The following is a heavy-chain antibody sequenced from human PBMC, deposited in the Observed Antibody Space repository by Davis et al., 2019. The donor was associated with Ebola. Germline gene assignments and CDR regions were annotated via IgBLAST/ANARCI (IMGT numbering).Heavy chain of an antibody. CDR2: INPSGGST. J-gene: IGHJ4*02. Sequence: AASVTVSCKASGYTFTSYYMHWVRQAPGQGLEWMGIINPSGGSTSYAQTFQGRVTMTRDTSTSTVYMELRSLRSEDTAVYYCARLPIVGATTGHGYWGQGTLVTVSS. CDR3: ARLPIVGATTGHGY. CDR1: GYTFTSYY. D-gene: IGHD1-26*01. V-gene: IGHV1-46*01.